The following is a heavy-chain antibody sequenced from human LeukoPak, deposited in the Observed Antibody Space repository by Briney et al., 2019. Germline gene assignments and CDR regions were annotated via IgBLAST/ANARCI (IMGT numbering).Heavy chain of an antibody. CDR2: ISAYNGNT. J-gene: IGHJ5*02. CDR3: ARAFIAVAATNWFDP. D-gene: IGHD6-19*01. CDR1: GYTFTSYG. V-gene: IGHV1-18*01. Sequence: ASVKVSCKASGYTFTSYGISWVRQAPGQGLEWMGWISAYNGNTNYAQKLQGRVTMTTDTSTSTAYMELRSLRSDDTAVYYCARAFIAVAATNWFDPWGQGTLVTVSS.